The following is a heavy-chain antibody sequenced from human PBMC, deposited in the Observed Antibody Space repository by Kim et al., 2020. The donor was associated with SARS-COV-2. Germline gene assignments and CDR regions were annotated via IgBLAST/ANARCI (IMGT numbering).Heavy chain of an antibody. V-gene: IGHV5-51*01. J-gene: IGHJ5*02. Sequence: GESLKISCKGSGYSFTSYWIAWVRQMPGKVLEWIGIIYPGDTETRYSPSFQGQVTMSADKSISTAYLQWSSLKASDTAMYYCARAPYYYDSRGHYPGVWFDPWGQGTLVTVSS. CDR1: GYSFTSYW. CDR2: IYPGDTET. CDR3: ARAPYYYDSRGHYPGVWFDP. D-gene: IGHD3-22*01.